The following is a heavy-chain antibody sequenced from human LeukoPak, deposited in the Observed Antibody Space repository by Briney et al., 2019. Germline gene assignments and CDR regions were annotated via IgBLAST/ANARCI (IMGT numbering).Heavy chain of an antibody. CDR2: ISAYNGNT. V-gene: IGHV1-18*01. CDR3: AREVPTTSYDILTGYYNPNFDY. Sequence: ASVKVSCKASGYTFTSYGISWVRQAPGQGLEWMGWISAYNGNTNYARKLQGRVTMTTDTSTSTACMELRSLRSDDTAVYYCAREVPTTSYDILTGYYNPNFDYWGQGTLVTVSS. CDR1: GYTFTSYG. D-gene: IGHD3-9*01. J-gene: IGHJ4*02.